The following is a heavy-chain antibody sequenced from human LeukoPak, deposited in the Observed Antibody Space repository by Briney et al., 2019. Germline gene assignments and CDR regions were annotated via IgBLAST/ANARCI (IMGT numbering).Heavy chain of an antibody. CDR3: ARRAYSGYEFDY. V-gene: IGHV5-51*01. CDR1: GDSFTSYW. CDR2: IYPGDSDI. Sequence: GESLKISCKGSGDSFTSYWIGWVRQMPGKGPEWMGIIYPGDSDIRYSPSFQGQVTISVDKSISTAYLQWSSLKASDTAMYYCARRAYSGYEFDYWGQGTLVTVSS. D-gene: IGHD5-12*01. J-gene: IGHJ4*02.